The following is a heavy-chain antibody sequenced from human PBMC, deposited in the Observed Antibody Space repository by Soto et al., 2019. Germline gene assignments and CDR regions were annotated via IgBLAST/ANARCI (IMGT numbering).Heavy chain of an antibody. D-gene: IGHD6-13*01. Sequence: GGSLRLSCTGSGFDFGAYYMSWIRQARGKGLEWVSYIDSGDGTTYYTDSVKGRFTISRDNAKKTVYLQMSSLRVEDTALYYCVRPYYSSSWFPFDRWVQGTLVTVSS. CDR1: GFDFGAYY. CDR3: VRPYYSSSWFPFDR. V-gene: IGHV3-11*01. J-gene: IGHJ4*02. CDR2: IDSGDGTT.